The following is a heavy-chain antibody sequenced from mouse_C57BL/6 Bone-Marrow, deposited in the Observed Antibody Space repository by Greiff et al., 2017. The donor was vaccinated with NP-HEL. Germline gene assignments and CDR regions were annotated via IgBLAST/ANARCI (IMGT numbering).Heavy chain of an antibody. CDR3: VRGATISKDAWFAY. Sequence: EVQLVESGGGLVQPKGSLKLSCAASGFSFNTYAMNWVRQAPGKGLEWVARIRRKSNNYATYYADSVKDRLTISRDDSESMLYLHMNDLKTEHTAMYYGVRGATISKDAWFAYWGQGTLLTVSA. V-gene: IGHV10-1*01. CDR1: GFSFNTYA. CDR2: IRRKSNNYAT. D-gene: IGHD2-1*01. J-gene: IGHJ3*01.